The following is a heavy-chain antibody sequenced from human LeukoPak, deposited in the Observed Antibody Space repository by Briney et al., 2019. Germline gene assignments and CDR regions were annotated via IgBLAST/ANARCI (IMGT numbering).Heavy chain of an antibody. V-gene: IGHV3-33*01. Sequence: GGSLRLSCAASGFTFSSYGMHWVRQAPGKGLEWVAVIWYDGSNKYYADSVKGRFTISRDNAKNSLYLQMNSLRAEDTAVYYCARGPGIAVAGISRWGQGTLVTVSS. CDR2: IWYDGSNK. CDR3: ARGPGIAVAGISR. J-gene: IGHJ4*02. D-gene: IGHD6-19*01. CDR1: GFTFSSYG.